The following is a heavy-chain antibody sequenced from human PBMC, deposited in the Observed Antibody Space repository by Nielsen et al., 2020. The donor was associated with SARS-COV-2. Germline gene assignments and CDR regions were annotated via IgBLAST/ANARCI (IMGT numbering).Heavy chain of an antibody. Sequence: ASVKVSCKASGYTFTSYGISWVRQAPGQGLEWMGWISAYNGNTNYAQKLQGRVTMTTDTSTSTAYMELRSLRSDDTAVYYCAGGWKAAPAGWFDPWGQGTLVTVSS. D-gene: IGHD6-13*01. J-gene: IGHJ5*02. CDR2: ISAYNGNT. V-gene: IGHV1-18*01. CDR3: AGGWKAAPAGWFDP. CDR1: GYTFTSYG.